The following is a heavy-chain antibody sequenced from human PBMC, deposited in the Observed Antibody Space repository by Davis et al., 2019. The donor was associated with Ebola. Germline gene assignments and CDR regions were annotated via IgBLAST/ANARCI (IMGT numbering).Heavy chain of an antibody. CDR2: IYHSGST. J-gene: IGHJ4*02. CDR3: ARSSEVITMIVVVIGGDFDY. Sequence: PSETLSLTCTVSGGSISSGGYYWGWIRQPPGKGLEWIGSIYHSGSTYYNPSLKSRVTISVDTSKNQFSLKLSSVTAADTAVYYCARSSEVITMIVVVIGGDFDYWGQGTLVTVSS. D-gene: IGHD3-22*01. V-gene: IGHV4-39*07. CDR1: GGSISSGGYY.